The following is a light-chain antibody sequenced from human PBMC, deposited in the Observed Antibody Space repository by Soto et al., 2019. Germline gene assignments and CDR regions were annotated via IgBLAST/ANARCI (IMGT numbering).Light chain of an antibody. Sequence: EIVMTQSPATLSVSPGERATLSCRASQSVSSNLAWYQQKPGQAPRLLIYGASTRATGIPARFSGSGSGTEFTLTISSLQSEVFAVYHRQPYTKWFPWTSGQGTKEE. CDR3: QPYTKWFPWT. J-gene: IGKJ1*01. CDR2: GAS. CDR1: QSVSSN. V-gene: IGKV3-15*01.